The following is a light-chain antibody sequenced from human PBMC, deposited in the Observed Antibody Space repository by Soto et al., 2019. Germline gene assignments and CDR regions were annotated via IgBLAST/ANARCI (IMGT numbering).Light chain of an antibody. V-gene: IGLV1-51*01. Sequence: QSVLTQPPSVSAAPGQKVTISCSGSSSNIGESFVSWYQHLPGTAPKLLIYDSNKRPSGIPDRFSGSQSGTSATLAITGLRTGDEADYYCGTWDSGLNSGIFGGGTKLIVL. J-gene: IGLJ2*01. CDR2: DSN. CDR1: SSNIGESF. CDR3: GTWDSGLNSGI.